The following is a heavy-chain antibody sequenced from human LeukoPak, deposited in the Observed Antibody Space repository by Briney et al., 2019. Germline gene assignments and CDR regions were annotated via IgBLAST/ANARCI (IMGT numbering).Heavy chain of an antibody. V-gene: IGHV4-34*01. Sequence: PSETLSLTCAVHGGSFSGYYWSWIRQPPGKGLEWIGEINHSGSTNYNPSLKSRVTISVDTSKNQFSLKLSSVTAADTAVYYCARWGPYSSGWARDRRYYDYWGQGTLVTVSS. CDR3: ARWGPYSSGWARDRRYYDY. J-gene: IGHJ4*02. CDR2: INHSGST. CDR1: GGSFSGYY. D-gene: IGHD6-25*01.